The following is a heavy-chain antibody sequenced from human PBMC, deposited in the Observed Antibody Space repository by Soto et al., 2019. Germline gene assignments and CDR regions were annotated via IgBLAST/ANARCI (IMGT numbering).Heavy chain of an antibody. J-gene: IGHJ5*02. Sequence: SETLSLTCAVYGGSFSGYYWSWIRQPPGKGLEWIGEINHSGSTNYNPSLKSRVTISVDTSKNQFSLKLSSVTAADTAVYSCLLRGGPTPSGNWLERLDQGTLVAVSS. CDR1: GGSFSGYY. CDR3: LLRGGPTPSGNWLER. V-gene: IGHV4-34*01. D-gene: IGHD3-10*01. CDR2: INHSGST.